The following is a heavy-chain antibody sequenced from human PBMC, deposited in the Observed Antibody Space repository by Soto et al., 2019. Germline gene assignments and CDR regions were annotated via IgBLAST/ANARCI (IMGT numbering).Heavy chain of an antibody. D-gene: IGHD2-8*02. CDR2: ITGSDGKT. J-gene: IGHJ6*02. Sequence: GGSLRLSCTASGFTFSTYAMTWVRQAPGKGLEWVSTITGSDGKTYYADSVRGRFTISRDNSKDTLYLQMNSLTAEDTATYYCTKDWTGDTCPCMVVWGQGTSVTVSS. CDR3: TKDWTGDTCPCMVV. V-gene: IGHV3-23*01. CDR1: GFTFSTYA.